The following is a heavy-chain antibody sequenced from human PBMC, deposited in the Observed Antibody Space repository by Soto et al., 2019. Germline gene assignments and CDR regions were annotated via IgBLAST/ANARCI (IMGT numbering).Heavy chain of an antibody. D-gene: IGHD3-10*01. V-gene: IGHV3-30*03. Sequence: QVQLVESGGGVVQPGRSLRLSCAASGFPFTSYGMHWVREGPDKGLEWVAIISYDGSDKYYADSVKGRFTNSRDKSKSAQYLRMNSVRPVATALYCCGRGQYFFGYRGQGTLVLVCS. CDR3: GRGQYFFGY. CDR2: ISYDGSDK. CDR1: GFPFTSYG. J-gene: IGHJ4*02.